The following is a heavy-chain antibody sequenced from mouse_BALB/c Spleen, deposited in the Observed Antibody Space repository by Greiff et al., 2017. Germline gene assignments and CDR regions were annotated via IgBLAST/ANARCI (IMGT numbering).Heavy chain of an antibody. CDR1: GFTFTDYY. CDR3: ARAPYGSSYVFNYYAMDY. V-gene: IGHV7-3*02. J-gene: IGHJ4*01. D-gene: IGHD1-1*01. CDR2: IRNKANGYTT. Sequence: EVKLVESGGGLVQPGGSLRLPCATSGFTFTDYYMSWVRKPPGKALEWLGFIRNKANGYTTEYSASVKGRFTISRDNSQSILYLQMNTLRAEDSATYYCARAPYGSSYVFNYYAMDYWGQGTSVTVSS.